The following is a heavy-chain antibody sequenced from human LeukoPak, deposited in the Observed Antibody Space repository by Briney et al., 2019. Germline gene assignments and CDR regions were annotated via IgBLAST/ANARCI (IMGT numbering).Heavy chain of an antibody. J-gene: IGHJ3*02. Sequence: ASVKVSCKASGHTFTNYAMHWVRQAPGQRLEWMGWINAGNGNTKYSQKFLGRVTITADKSTSTAYMELSSLRSEDTAVYYCARDLAPYYYDSSGSPGGFDIWGQGTMVTVSS. CDR3: ARDLAPYYYDSSGSPGGFDI. CDR1: GHTFTNYA. D-gene: IGHD3-22*01. V-gene: IGHV1-3*01. CDR2: INAGNGNT.